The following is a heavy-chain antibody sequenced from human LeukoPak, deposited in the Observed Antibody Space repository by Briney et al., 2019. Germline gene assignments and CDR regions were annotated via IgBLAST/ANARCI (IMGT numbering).Heavy chain of an antibody. CDR3: ATQSGYDSSGSLYFQH. D-gene: IGHD3-22*01. J-gene: IGHJ1*01. CDR1: GFTVSSNY. CDR2: IYSGGST. Sequence: GGSLRLSCAASGFTVSSNYMSWVRQAPGKGLEWVSVIYSGGSTYYADSVKGRFTISRDNSKNTLYLQMNSLRAEDTAVCYCATQSGYDSSGSLYFQHWGQGTLVTVS. V-gene: IGHV3-53*01.